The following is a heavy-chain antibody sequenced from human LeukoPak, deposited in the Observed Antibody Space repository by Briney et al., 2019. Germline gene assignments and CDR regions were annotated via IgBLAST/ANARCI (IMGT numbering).Heavy chain of an antibody. CDR2: INPTGGST. D-gene: IGHD1-26*01. V-gene: IGHV1-46*01. Sequence: ASVKVSCKASGYTFSNYNVHWVRQAPGQGLEWMGIINPTGGSTNYAQKFQGRVTMTRDMSTSTVYMDLSSLKSEDTAVYYCARAGSSGDYQAGSFEYWGQGTLVTVSS. CDR1: GYTFSNYN. CDR3: ARAGSSGDYQAGSFEY. J-gene: IGHJ4*02.